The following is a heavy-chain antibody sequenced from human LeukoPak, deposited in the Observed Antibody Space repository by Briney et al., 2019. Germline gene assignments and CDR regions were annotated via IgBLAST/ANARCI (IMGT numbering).Heavy chain of an antibody. V-gene: IGHV4-38-2*02. Sequence: PSETLSLTCTVSGYSISTSYYWGWIRQPPGKGLEWIGSIYHSGNTYYNPSLKSRVTISVDTSKNQFSLKLSSVTAADTAVYYCARGGIAVVDGGIDYWGQGTLVTVSS. CDR1: GYSISTSYY. CDR3: ARGGIAVVDGGIDY. D-gene: IGHD6-19*01. CDR2: IYHSGNT. J-gene: IGHJ4*02.